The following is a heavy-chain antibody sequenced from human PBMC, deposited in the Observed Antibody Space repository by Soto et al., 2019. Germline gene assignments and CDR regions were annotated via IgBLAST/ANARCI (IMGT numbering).Heavy chain of an antibody. V-gene: IGHV3-33*01. CDR2: IWYDGSNK. CDR3: AREGTMIEVDY. CDR1: GFTFSSYG. J-gene: IGHJ4*02. Sequence: QVQLVESGGGVVQPGRSLRLSCAASGFTFSSYGMHWGRQAPGKGLEWVAVIWYDGSNKYYADSVKGRFTISRDNSKNTLYLQMNSLRAEDTAVYYCAREGTMIEVDYWGQGTLVTVSS. D-gene: IGHD3-22*01.